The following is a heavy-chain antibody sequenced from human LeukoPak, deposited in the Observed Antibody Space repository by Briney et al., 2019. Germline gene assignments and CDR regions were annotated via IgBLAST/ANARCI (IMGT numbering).Heavy chain of an antibody. Sequence: PGGSLRLSCAASGFTFSSYAMSWVRQAPGKGLEWVSAISGSGSSTYYADSVKGRFTISRDNSKNTLYLQMNSLRAEDTAVYYCAKGKDGYTSFDYWGQGTLVTVSS. CDR3: AKGKDGYTSFDY. V-gene: IGHV3-23*01. CDR2: ISGSGSST. J-gene: IGHJ4*02. D-gene: IGHD5-24*01. CDR1: GFTFSSYA.